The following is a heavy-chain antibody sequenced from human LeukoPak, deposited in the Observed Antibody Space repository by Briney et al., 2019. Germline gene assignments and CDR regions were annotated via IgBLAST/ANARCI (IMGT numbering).Heavy chain of an antibody. D-gene: IGHD2-2*01. Sequence: SETLSLTCSVSGGSLSSHYWSWIRQPPGKGLELIGHIHDTGSTFYNPSLGGRVTISLDTSNNQFSLKLTSMTAADTAVCYCARFSSGCSTSSCYSTYWGQGTLVTVS. J-gene: IGHJ4*02. V-gene: IGHV4-59*11. CDR1: GGSLSSHY. CDR3: ARFSSGCSTSSCYSTY. CDR2: IHDTGST.